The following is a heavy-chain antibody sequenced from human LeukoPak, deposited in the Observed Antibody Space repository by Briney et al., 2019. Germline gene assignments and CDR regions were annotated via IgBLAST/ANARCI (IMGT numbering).Heavy chain of an antibody. Sequence: GGSLRLSCAASGFIFNNYAMTWVRQAPGKGLVWVSAISGSGGSTYYADSVKGRFTISRDNSKNTLYLQMNSLRAEDTAVYYCAKGTVSGIVGATPYYFDYWGQGTLVTVSS. CDR3: AKGTVSGIVGATPYYFDY. CDR1: GFIFNNYA. CDR2: ISGSGGST. D-gene: IGHD1-26*01. J-gene: IGHJ4*02. V-gene: IGHV3-23*01.